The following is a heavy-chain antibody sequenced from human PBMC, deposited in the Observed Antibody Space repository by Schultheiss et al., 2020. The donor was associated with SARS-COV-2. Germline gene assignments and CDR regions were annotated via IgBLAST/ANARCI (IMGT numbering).Heavy chain of an antibody. CDR1: GFTFSSYW. J-gene: IGHJ3*02. Sequence: GGSLRLSCAASGFTFSSYWMHWVRQAPGKGLEWVSSISSSSSYIYYADSVKGRFTISRDNAKNSLYLQMNSLRAEDTAVYYCARPGYCSSTSCFTGAFDIWGQGTMVTVSS. D-gene: IGHD2-2*03. CDR3: ARPGYCSSTSCFTGAFDI. CDR2: ISSSSSYI. V-gene: IGHV3-21*01.